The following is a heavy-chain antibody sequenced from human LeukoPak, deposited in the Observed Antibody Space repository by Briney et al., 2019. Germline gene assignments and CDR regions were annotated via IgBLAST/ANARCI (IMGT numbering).Heavy chain of an antibody. J-gene: IGHJ4*02. V-gene: IGHV3-15*01. CDR1: GFTFSNAW. Sequence: PGGSLRLSCAASGFTFSNAWMGWVRQAPGKGLEWVGRIKSKTDGGTTDYAAPVKGRFTISRDDSKNTLCLQMNSLKTEDTAVYYCTTGPRMGGSYGYWGQGTLVTVSS. CDR3: TTGPRMGGSYGY. CDR2: IKSKTDGGTT. D-gene: IGHD1-26*01.